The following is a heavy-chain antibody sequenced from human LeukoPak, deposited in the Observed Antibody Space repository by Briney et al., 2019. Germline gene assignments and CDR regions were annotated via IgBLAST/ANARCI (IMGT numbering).Heavy chain of an antibody. CDR2: INANSGGT. J-gene: IGHJ4*02. CDR1: GYTFTGYY. D-gene: IGHD3-10*01. Sequence: GASVNVSCKASGYTFTGYYMHWVRQAPGQGLEWMGWINANSGGTNYAQKFQGRVTMTRDTSISTAHMELSRLRSDDTAVYYCAAGSYYTYFDYWGQGTLVTVSS. V-gene: IGHV1-2*02. CDR3: AAGSYYTYFDY.